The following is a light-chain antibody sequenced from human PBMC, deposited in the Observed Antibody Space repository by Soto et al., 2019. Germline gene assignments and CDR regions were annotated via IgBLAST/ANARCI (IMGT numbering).Light chain of an antibody. Sequence: QSALTQPASVSGSPGQSITISCTGTSSDVGAFDFVSWYQQYPGKAPKLMIYDVSNRPSGVSNRFSGSKSGNTASLTSSGLQAEDEADYYCSSYTSSSTLVVLGGGTKLTVL. CDR2: DVS. J-gene: IGLJ2*01. V-gene: IGLV2-14*01. CDR1: SSDVGAFDF. CDR3: SSYTSSSTLVV.